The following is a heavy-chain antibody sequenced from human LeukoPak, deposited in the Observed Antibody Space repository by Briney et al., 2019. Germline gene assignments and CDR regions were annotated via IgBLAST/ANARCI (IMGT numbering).Heavy chain of an antibody. V-gene: IGHV3-23*01. CDR2: FSGSGGSS. D-gene: IGHD6-6*01. CDR1: GFTFSSYA. Sequence: GGSLRLSCAASGFTFSSYAMNWVRQAPGKGLEWVSSFSGSGGSSYYADSVKGRFTISRDNSKNTLCLQMNSLRAEDTAIYYCAKAPTHYSSSSSPFDYWGQGTLVTVSS. J-gene: IGHJ4*02. CDR3: AKAPTHYSSSSSPFDY.